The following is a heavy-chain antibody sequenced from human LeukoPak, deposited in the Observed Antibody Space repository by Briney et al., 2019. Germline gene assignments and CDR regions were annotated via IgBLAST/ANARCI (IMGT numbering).Heavy chain of an antibody. CDR1: GYTFTSYG. D-gene: IGHD3-16*02. CDR3: ARTFLGELSFPFDY. Sequence: ASVKVSCKASGYTFTSYGISWVRQAPGQGLEWMGWISTYNGDTNYAQKLQGRVTMTTDTSTNTAYMELRSLRSDDTAVYYCARTFLGELSFPFDYWGQGTLVTVSS. J-gene: IGHJ4*02. V-gene: IGHV1-18*01. CDR2: ISTYNGDT.